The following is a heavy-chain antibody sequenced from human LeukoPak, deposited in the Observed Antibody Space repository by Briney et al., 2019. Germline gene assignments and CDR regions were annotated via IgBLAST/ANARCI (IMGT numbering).Heavy chain of an antibody. V-gene: IGHV3-7*01. J-gene: IGHJ6*03. CDR1: GFTFSSRDW. CDR3: ARVVAAGTGIFVNFYYSMDI. D-gene: IGHD6-25*01. CDR2: IKQDGSEK. Sequence: PGGSLRLSCAASGFTFSSRDWMTWVRQAPGKGLEWVANIKQDGSEKNYVDSVKGRFTISRDNAKNSVDLQMNSLRVEDTAVYYCARVVAAGTGIFVNFYYSMDIWGKGTTVTISS.